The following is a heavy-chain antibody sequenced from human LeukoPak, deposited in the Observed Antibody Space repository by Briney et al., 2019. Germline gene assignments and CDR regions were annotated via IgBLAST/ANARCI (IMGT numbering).Heavy chain of an antibody. V-gene: IGHV4-34*01. CDR3: AARECSSTSCFEGWFDP. J-gene: IGHJ5*02. Sequence: PSETLSLTCAVYGGSFSGYYWSWIRQPPGKGLEWIREINHSGSTNYNPSLKSRVTISVDTSKNQFSLKLSSVTAADTALYYCAARECSSTSCFEGWFDPWGQGTLVTVSS. CDR1: GGSFSGYY. CDR2: INHSGST. D-gene: IGHD2-2*01.